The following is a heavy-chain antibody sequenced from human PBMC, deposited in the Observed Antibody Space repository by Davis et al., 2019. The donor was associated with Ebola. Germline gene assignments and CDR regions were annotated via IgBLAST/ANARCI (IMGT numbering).Heavy chain of an antibody. D-gene: IGHD2-2*01. V-gene: IGHV1-69*06. CDR3: ARDKGDQCSSASCYDGAFDI. CDR2: IIPVFGTT. J-gene: IGHJ3*02. CDR1: GYTFTSYD. Sequence: SVKVSCKASGYTFTSYDINWVRQATGQGLEWMGKIIPVFGTTNYAQTFQGRVTLSADRSTSTAYMELDGLTVEDTAVYYCARDKGDQCSSASCYDGAFDIWGPGTMVTVS.